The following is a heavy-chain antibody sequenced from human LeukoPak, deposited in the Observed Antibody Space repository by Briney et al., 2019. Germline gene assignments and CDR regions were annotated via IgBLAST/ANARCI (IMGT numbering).Heavy chain of an antibody. V-gene: IGHV4-34*01. CDR2: INHSGST. CDR1: GGSFSGYY. J-gene: IGHJ6*04. D-gene: IGHD2-2*01. Sequence: SETLSLTCAVYGGSFSGYYWSWIRQPPGKGLEWIGEINHSGSTNYNPSLKSRVTISVDTSKNQFSLKLSSVTAADTAVYYCARERGGYCSSTSCHTPSYYYGMTSGAKGPRSPSPQ. CDR3: ARERGGYCSSTSCHTPSYYYGMTS.